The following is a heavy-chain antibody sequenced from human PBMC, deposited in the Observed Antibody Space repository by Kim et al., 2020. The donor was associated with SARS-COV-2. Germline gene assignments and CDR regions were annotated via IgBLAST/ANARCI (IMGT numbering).Heavy chain of an antibody. V-gene: IGHV1-24*01. CDR2: FDPEDGET. J-gene: IGHJ6*02. Sequence: ASVKVSCKVSGYTLTELSMHWVRQAPGKGLEWMGGFDPEDGETIYAQKFQGRVTMTEDTSTDTAYMELSSRRSXDTAVYYCXTDSGPVITSYYYYYGMDVXGQGTTVTVS. CDR3: XTDSGPVITSYYYYYGMDV. D-gene: IGHD3-22*01. CDR1: GYTLTELS.